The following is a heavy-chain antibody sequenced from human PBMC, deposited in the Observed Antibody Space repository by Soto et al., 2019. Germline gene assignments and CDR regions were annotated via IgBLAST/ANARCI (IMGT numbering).Heavy chain of an antibody. CDR1: EFTFSNAW. J-gene: IGHJ4*02. Sequence: GGSLRFSCAASEFTFSNAWMSWVRQAPGKGLEWVGRIKSKVDSATTDYAAPVKGRFSITRDDSRNTLYLQMNSLKIEDTAVYYCTSDDPINRSWGQGTLVTVSS. CDR2: IKSKVDSATT. V-gene: IGHV3-15*01. CDR3: TSDDPINRS.